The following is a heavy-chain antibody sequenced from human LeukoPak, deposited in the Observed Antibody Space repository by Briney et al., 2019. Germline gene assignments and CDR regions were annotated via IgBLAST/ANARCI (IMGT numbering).Heavy chain of an antibody. J-gene: IGHJ4*02. V-gene: IGHV1-8*01. CDR2: MNPNSGNT. D-gene: IGHD3-22*01. CDR3: ARPDLRSGYYDFDY. Sequence: ASVKVSCKASGYIFSNFDINWMRQAPGQGLEWVGWMNPNSGNTGSAQKFQGRVTFTRDTSVSTAYMELSGLRSEDTAVYYCARPDLRSGYYDFDYWGQGTLVTVSS. CDR1: GYIFSNFD.